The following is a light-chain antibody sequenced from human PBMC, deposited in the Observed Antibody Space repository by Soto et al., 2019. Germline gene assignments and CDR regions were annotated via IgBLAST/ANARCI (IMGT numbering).Light chain of an antibody. CDR2: DAY. CDR1: QSFRGL. Sequence: VLTQSPCTLSLSPGERPTLSCRASQSFRGLLAWYQQKTGQAPRLLIYDAYNRATGIPPRFSGSGYGTDFNLTISSLETEDSAVYYCQQRHMWPITFGQGTRLEIK. J-gene: IGKJ5*01. V-gene: IGKV3-11*01. CDR3: QQRHMWPIT.